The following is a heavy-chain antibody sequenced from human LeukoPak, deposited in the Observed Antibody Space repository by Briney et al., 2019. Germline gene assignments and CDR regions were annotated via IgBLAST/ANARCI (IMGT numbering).Heavy chain of an antibody. CDR2: IRYDGSNK. J-gene: IGHJ4*02. D-gene: IGHD3-10*01. Sequence: GGSLRLSCAASGFTFSSYGMHWVRQAPGKGLEWVAFIRYDGSNKCYADSVKGRFTISRDNSKNTQYLQMNSLRAEDTAVYYCAKDGDYYGSGSRPHDYWGQGTLVTVSS. CDR3: AKDGDYYGSGSRPHDY. V-gene: IGHV3-30*02. CDR1: GFTFSSYG.